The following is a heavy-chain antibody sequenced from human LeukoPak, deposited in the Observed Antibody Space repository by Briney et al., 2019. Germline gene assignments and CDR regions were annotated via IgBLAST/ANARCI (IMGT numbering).Heavy chain of an antibody. J-gene: IGHJ4*02. D-gene: IGHD2-2*01. Sequence: GASVKVSCKASGYTFTSFDINWVRQATGQGLEWMGWMNPNSGNTGYAQKFQGRVTMTRDTSINTAYLELSSLRSEDTAMYYCARTCSGTSCADFDYRGQGTLVTVSS. V-gene: IGHV1-8*01. CDR1: GYTFTSFD. CDR2: MNPNSGNT. CDR3: ARTCSGTSCADFDY.